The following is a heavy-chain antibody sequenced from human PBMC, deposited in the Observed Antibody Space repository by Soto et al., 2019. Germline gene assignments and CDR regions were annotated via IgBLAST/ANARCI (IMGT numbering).Heavy chain of an antibody. J-gene: IGHJ6*02. V-gene: IGHV5-10-1*01. Sequence: LGESLKISCKGSGYSFTSYWISWVRQMPGKGLEWMGRIDPSDSYTNYSPSFQGHVTISADKSISTAYLQWSSLKASDTAMYYCATFPGITGTTSEYYYGMDVWGQGTTVTVSS. D-gene: IGHD1-7*01. CDR3: ATFPGITGTTSEYYYGMDV. CDR1: GYSFTSYW. CDR2: IDPSDSYT.